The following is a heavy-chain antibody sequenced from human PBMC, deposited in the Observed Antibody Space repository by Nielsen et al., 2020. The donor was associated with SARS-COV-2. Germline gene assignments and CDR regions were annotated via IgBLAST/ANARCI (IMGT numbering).Heavy chain of an antibody. CDR3: TKGAQLGDY. V-gene: IGHV3-9*01. Sequence: SLKISCAASGFTFDDYAMHWVRQVPGKGLEWVSGISWNSGSIDYADSVKGRFIISRDNAKNSLYLQMNSLRVEDTAIYYCTKGAQLGDYWGQGTLVTVSS. J-gene: IGHJ4*02. CDR1: GFTFDDYA. CDR2: ISWNSGSI. D-gene: IGHD6-13*01.